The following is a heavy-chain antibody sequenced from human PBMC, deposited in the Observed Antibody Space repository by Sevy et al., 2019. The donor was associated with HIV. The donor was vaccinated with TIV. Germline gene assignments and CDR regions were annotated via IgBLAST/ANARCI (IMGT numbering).Heavy chain of an antibody. D-gene: IGHD6-13*01. J-gene: IGHJ5*02. CDR2: ISSSGHYI. Sequence: GGSLRLSCGAYGFTFSRYSMNWVRQAPGKGLEWVSYISSSGHYIQYADSVRGRFTISRDNARDSLDLQMNSLRAEDTAVYFCVRWDYSTSGNWFDPWGQGTLVTVSS. V-gene: IGHV3-21*01. CDR1: GFTFSRYS. CDR3: VRWDYSTSGNWFDP.